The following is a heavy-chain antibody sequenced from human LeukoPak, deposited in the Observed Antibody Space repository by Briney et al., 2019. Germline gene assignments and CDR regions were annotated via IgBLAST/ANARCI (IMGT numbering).Heavy chain of an antibody. CDR1: GGSISSSSYY. J-gene: IGHJ4*02. V-gene: IGHV4-39*01. CDR3: ARQSEVTMVRGGRALCFDY. Sequence: PSETLSLTCTVSGGSISSSSYYWGWIRQPPGKGLEWIGSIYYSGSTYYNPSLKSRVTISVDTSKNQFSLKLSSVTAADTAVYYCARQSEVTMVRGGRALCFDYWGQGTLVTVSS. D-gene: IGHD3-10*01. CDR2: IYYSGST.